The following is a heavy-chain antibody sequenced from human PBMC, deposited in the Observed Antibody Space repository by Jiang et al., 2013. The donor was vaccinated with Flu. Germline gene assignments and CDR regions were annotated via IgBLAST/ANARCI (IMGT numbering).Heavy chain of an antibody. CDR3: ASGRVTDYYYYGMDV. Sequence: GAEVKKPGESLKISCKGSGYSFTSYWIGWVRQMPGKGLEWMGIIYPGDSDTRYSPSFQGQVTISADKSISTAYLQWSSLKASDTAMYYCASGRVTDYYYYGMDVWGQGTTVTVSS. CDR2: IYPGDSDT. D-gene: IGHD5-18*01. CDR1: GYSFTSYW. V-gene: IGHV5-51*01. J-gene: IGHJ6*02.